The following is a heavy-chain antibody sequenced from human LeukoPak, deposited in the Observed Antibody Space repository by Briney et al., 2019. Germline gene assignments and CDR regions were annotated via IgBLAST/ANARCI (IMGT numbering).Heavy chain of an antibody. CDR3: ARDGSSWFYFDY. D-gene: IGHD6-13*01. V-gene: IGHV4-59*01. J-gene: IGHJ4*02. Sequence: PSETLSLTCTVSGGSISSYYWSWIRQPPGKGLEWIGYIYYSGSTNYNPSLKSRVTISVGTSKNQFSLKPSSVTAADTAVYYCARDGSSWFYFDYWGQGTLVTVSS. CDR2: IYYSGST. CDR1: GGSISSYY.